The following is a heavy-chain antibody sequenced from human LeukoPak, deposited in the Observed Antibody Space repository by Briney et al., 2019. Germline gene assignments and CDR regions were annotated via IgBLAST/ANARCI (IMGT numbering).Heavy chain of an antibody. V-gene: IGHV1-2*02. J-gene: IGHJ4*02. CDR1: GYTFTCYY. CDR3: ARDRLYYSSGWNDY. Sequence: ASVKVSCKASGYTFTCYYMHWVRQAPGQGLEWMGWINPNSGGTNYAQKFQGRVTMTRDTSISTAYMELSRLRSDDTAVYYCARDRLYYSSGWNDYWGQGTLVTVSS. CDR2: INPNSGGT. D-gene: IGHD6-19*01.